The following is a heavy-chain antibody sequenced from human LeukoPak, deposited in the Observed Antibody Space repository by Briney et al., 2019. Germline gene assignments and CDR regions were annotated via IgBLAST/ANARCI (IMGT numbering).Heavy chain of an antibody. D-gene: IGHD6-6*01. Sequence: GGSLRLSCAASGFTFSSYGMHWVRQAPGKGLEWVAFIRYDGSNKYYADSVKGRFTISRDNSKNTLYLQMNSLRAEDTAVYYCAKDSLLAARRWYYFDYWGQGTLVTVSP. CDR2: IRYDGSNK. V-gene: IGHV3-30*02. CDR1: GFTFSSYG. J-gene: IGHJ4*02. CDR3: AKDSLLAARRWYYFDY.